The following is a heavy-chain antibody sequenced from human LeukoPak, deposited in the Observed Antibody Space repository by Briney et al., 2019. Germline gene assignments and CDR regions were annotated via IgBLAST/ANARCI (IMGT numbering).Heavy chain of an antibody. CDR1: GFTFSDYY. CDR2: ISSSGSAI. Sequence: GGSLRLSCAASGFTFSDYYMSWIRQAPGKGLEWVSYISSSGSAIYYADSVKGRFTISRDNTKNSLYLQMNSLRAEDTAVYYCARDGAYQLLYRGDAFDIWGQGTMVTVSS. J-gene: IGHJ3*02. V-gene: IGHV3-11*01. CDR3: ARDGAYQLLYRGDAFDI. D-gene: IGHD2-2*02.